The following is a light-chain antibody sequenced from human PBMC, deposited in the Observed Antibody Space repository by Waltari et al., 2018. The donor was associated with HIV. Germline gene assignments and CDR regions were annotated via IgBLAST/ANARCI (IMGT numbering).Light chain of an antibody. V-gene: IGLV1-47*01. Sequence: QSVLTQPPSASGTPGQRVTISCSGSSSNIGSKYVYWYKQLPGTAPKLLIDRNNQRPSGVPDRFSGSKSGTSASLAISGLRSEDEADYYCAAWDDSLSVVYVFGTGTKVTVL. CDR2: RNN. CDR1: SSNIGSKY. J-gene: IGLJ1*01. CDR3: AAWDDSLSVVYV.